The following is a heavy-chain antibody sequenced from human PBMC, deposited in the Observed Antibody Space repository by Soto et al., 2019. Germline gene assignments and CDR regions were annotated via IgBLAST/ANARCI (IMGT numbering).Heavy chain of an antibody. J-gene: IGHJ4*02. Sequence: QVQLQESGPGLVKPSETLSLTCTVSRGSTNGYYWSWIRQPPGKGLEWIGYIYYSGSTNYNPSLKSRVTISLDTSKNQFSLTLSSVTAADTAVYYCARRQYHNLDYWGRGTLVTVSS. V-gene: IGHV4-59*01. D-gene: IGHD4-4*01. CDR2: IYYSGST. CDR1: RGSTNGYY. CDR3: ARRQYHNLDY.